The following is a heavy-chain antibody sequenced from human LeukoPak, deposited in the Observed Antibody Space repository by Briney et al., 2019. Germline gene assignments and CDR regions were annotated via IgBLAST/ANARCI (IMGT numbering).Heavy chain of an antibody. Sequence: AGGSLRLSCAASGFTFSSYGMHWVRQAPGKGLEWVAVIWYDGSNKYYADSVKGRFTISRDNSKNTLYLQMNSLRAEDTAVYYCAKVGRIAAPWWFDPWGQGTLVTVSS. V-gene: IGHV3-33*06. D-gene: IGHD6-13*01. J-gene: IGHJ5*02. CDR2: IWYDGSNK. CDR3: AKVGRIAAPWWFDP. CDR1: GFTFSSYG.